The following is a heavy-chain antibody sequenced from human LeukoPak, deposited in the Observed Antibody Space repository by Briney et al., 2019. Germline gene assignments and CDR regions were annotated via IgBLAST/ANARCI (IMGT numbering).Heavy chain of an antibody. D-gene: IGHD3-22*01. CDR2: IYYSGST. CDR3: ARLSGYYFDY. J-gene: IGHJ4*02. Sequence: SETLSLTCTVSGGSTSSHYWSWIRQPPGKGLEWIGYIYYSGSTNYHPSLKSRVTISVDTSKNQFSLKLSSVTAADTAVYCCARLSGYYFDYWGQGTLVTVSS. CDR1: GGSTSSHY. V-gene: IGHV4-59*11.